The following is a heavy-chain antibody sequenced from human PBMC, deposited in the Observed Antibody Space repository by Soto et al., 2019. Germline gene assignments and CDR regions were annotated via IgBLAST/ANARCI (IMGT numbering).Heavy chain of an antibody. CDR3: VRATYFSDSSGYTRCVDY. J-gene: IGHJ4*02. CDR2: SRDKAQGYST. V-gene: IGHV3-72*01. D-gene: IGHD3-22*01. Sequence: EVQLVESGGGLVQPGGSLRLSCAVSGFTVSDHYIDWVRQAAGKGLELVGRSRDKAQGYSTAYAASVKGSFTTSSDKSKNSVYLQMNSLKTEDTAVYSCVRATYFSDSSGYTRCVDYWGQGTLVTVSS. CDR1: GFTVSDHY.